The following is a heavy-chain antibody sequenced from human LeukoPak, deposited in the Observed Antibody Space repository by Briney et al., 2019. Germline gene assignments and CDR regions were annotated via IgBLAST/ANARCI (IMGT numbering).Heavy chain of an antibody. V-gene: IGHV1-18*01. D-gene: IGHD3-22*01. CDR2: ISAYNGNT. CDR3: AREKGPTYCYDSSGYPDAFDI. Sequence: GASVKVSCTASGYTFTSYGISWVRQAPGQGLEWMGWISAYNGNTNYAQKLQGRVTMTTDTSTSTAYMELRSLRSDDTAVYYCAREKGPTYCYDSSGYPDAFDIWGQGTMVTVSS. J-gene: IGHJ3*02. CDR1: GYTFTSYG.